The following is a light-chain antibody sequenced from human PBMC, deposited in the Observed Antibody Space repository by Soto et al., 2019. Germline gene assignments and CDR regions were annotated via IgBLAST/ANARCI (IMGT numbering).Light chain of an antibody. CDR3: QQYGSSPQT. J-gene: IGKJ1*01. Sequence: LAWYQQKPGQAPRLLIYGASSRATGIPDXXXXXXXXXXXXLTISRLEPEDFAVYYCQQYGSSPQTFGQGTKVEXK. CDR2: GAS. V-gene: IGKV3-20*01.